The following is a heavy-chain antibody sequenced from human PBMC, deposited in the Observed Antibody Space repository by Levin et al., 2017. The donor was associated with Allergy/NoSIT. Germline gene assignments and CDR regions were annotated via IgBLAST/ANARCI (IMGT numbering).Heavy chain of an antibody. J-gene: IGHJ3*02. V-gene: IGHV3-11*03. CDR2: ISSSSSYT. D-gene: IGHD2-21*02. CDR3: ARSLLSVVTAIDAFDI. CDR1: GFTFSDYY. Sequence: SGGSLRLSCAASGFTFSDYYMSWIRQAPGKGLEWVSYISSSSSYTNYADSVKGRFTISRDNAKNSLYLQMNSLRAEDTAVYYCARSLLSVVTAIDAFDIWGQGTMVTVSS.